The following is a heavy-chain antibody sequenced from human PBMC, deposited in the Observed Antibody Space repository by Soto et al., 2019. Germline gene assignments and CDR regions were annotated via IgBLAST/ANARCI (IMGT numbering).Heavy chain of an antibody. J-gene: IGHJ4*02. CDR3: AKDRVAGTGFDY. CDR2: INPSGGST. D-gene: IGHD6-19*01. CDR1: GYTFTSYY. V-gene: IGHV1-46*03. Sequence: ASVKVSCKASGYTFTSYYMHWVRQAPGQGLEWMGIINPSGGSTSYAQKFQGRVTMTRDTSTSTVYMELSSLRSEDTAVYYCAKDRVAGTGFDYWGQGTLVTVSS.